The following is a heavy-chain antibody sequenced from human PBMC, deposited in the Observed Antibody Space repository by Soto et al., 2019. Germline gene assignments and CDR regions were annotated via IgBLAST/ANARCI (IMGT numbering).Heavy chain of an antibody. CDR2: ISAYNGNT. V-gene: IGHV1-18*04. D-gene: IGHD3-10*01. CDR3: ARDYYGSGSYYNGYYYGMDV. J-gene: IGHJ6*02. CDR1: GYTFTSYG. Sequence: ASVKVSCKASGYTFTSYGISWVRQAPGQGLEWMGWISAYNGNTNYAQKFQGRVTMTTDTSTSTVYMELRSLRSDDTAVYYCARDYYGSGSYYNGYYYGMDVRGQ.